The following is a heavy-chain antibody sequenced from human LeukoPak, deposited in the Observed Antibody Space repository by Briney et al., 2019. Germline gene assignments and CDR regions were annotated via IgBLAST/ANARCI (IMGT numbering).Heavy chain of an antibody. J-gene: IGHJ4*02. Sequence: PSETVSLTCAVSGYSISSGYYWGWIRQPPGKGLEWIGSIYHSGSTYYNPSLKSRVTISVDTSKNQFSLKLSSVTAADTAVYYCARRTRGSGSTHFDYWGQGTLVTVSS. D-gene: IGHD3-10*01. CDR1: GYSISSGYY. CDR3: ARRTRGSGSTHFDY. CDR2: IYHSGST. V-gene: IGHV4-38-2*01.